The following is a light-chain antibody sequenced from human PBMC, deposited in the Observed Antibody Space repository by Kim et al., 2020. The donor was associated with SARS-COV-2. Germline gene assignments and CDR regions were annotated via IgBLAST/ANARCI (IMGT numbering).Light chain of an antibody. V-gene: IGKV3-20*01. CDR3: KQYSRSPLT. CDR2: GAS. CDR1: QSVSSIY. Sequence: EIVLTQSPGTLSLSPGERATLSCRASQSVSSIYLAWYQQKSGRAPRLLIYGASNRVTGTPDRFSGSGSGTDFTLTISRLEPEDFAVYYCKQYSRSPLTFGGGTKVDIK. J-gene: IGKJ4*01.